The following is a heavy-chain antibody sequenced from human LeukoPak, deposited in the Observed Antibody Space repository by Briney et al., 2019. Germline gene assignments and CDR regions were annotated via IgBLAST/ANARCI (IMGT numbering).Heavy chain of an antibody. CDR1: GGSFTGYY. CDR3: AREVLLNYFDY. Sequence: SETLSLTCAAYGGSFTGYYWSWVRQPPGKGLEWIGEINHSGSTNYNPSLKSRVTISVDTSKNQFSLHLNSVTAADTAVYYCAREVLLNYFDYWGQGTLVTVSS. D-gene: IGHD2-21*01. CDR2: INHSGST. J-gene: IGHJ4*02. V-gene: IGHV4-34*01.